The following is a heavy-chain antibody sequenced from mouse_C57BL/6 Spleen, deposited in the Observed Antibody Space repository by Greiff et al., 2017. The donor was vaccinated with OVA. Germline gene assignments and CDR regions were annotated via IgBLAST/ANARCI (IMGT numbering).Heavy chain of an antibody. J-gene: IGHJ4*01. D-gene: IGHD1-1*01. CDR2: INYDGSRT. CDR1: GFTFSDYY. Sequence: EVQLVESEGGLVQPGSSMKLSCTASGFTFSDYYLAWVRQVPDKGLEWVANINYDGSRTYYLDSLKSRFIISRDNQTNILYLQMSRLKSEDTDTDYGARGGYGSSEWAMDYWGQGTSVTVSS. V-gene: IGHV5-16*01. CDR3: ARGGYGSSEWAMDY.